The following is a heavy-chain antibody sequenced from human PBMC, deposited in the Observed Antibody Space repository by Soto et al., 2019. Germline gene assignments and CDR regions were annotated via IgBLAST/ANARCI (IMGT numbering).Heavy chain of an antibody. CDR3: ARDPFDYDRDIVPPPSRGFDY. Sequence: QAPGKGLEWVAVITHDGSQKYYADYVKGRFTISRDNSKNTLYLQMNSLREDDTAVYYCARDPFDYDRDIVPPPSRGFDYWGQGTLVTVSS. D-gene: IGHD2-15*01. V-gene: IGHV3-30*04. CDR2: ITHDGSQK. J-gene: IGHJ4*02.